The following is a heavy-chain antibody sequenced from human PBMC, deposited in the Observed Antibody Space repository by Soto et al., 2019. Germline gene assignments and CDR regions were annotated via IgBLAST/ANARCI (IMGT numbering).Heavy chain of an antibody. D-gene: IGHD1-26*01. J-gene: IGHJ4*02. CDR1: GGSISSSSYY. CDR3: ASLDSGSYFYSDY. Sequence: SETLSLTCTVSGGSISSSSYYWGWIRQPPGKGLEWIGSIYYSGSTYYNPSLKSRVTISVDTSKNQFSLKLSSVTAADTAVYYCASLDSGSYFYSDYWGQGTLVTVSS. CDR2: IYYSGST. V-gene: IGHV4-39*01.